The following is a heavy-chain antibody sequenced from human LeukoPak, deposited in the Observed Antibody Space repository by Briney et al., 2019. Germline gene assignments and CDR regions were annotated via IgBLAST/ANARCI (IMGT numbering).Heavy chain of an antibody. CDR1: GGSISSYY. D-gene: IGHD3-10*01. CDR2: IYYSGST. Sequence: PSETLSLTCTVSGGSISSYYWSWIRQPPGKGLEWIGYIYYSGSTNYNPSLKSRVTISVDTSKNQFSLKLSSVTAVDTAVYYCARDRGGSKALGWFDPWGQGTLVTVSS. V-gene: IGHV4-59*01. CDR3: ARDRGGSKALGWFDP. J-gene: IGHJ5*02.